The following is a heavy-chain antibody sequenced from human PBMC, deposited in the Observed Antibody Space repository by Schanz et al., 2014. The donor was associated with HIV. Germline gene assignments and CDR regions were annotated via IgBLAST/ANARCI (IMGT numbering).Heavy chain of an antibody. Sequence: EVQVSESGGGFVQPGASLRLSCAASGFTFSSYAMSWVRQAPGKGLEWVSVISGSGGSTYYADSVKGRFTISRDNSKNTLYLQMNSLRAEDTAVYYCATLPTYYGMDVWGQGTTVTVSS. CDR2: ISGSGGST. D-gene: IGHD2-21*02. CDR1: GFTFSSYA. V-gene: IGHV3-23*01. CDR3: ATLPTYYGMDV. J-gene: IGHJ6*02.